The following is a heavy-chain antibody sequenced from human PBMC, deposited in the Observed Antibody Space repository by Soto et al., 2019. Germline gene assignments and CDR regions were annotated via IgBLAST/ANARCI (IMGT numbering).Heavy chain of an antibody. CDR1: GFTFSSYG. J-gene: IGHJ6*03. CDR3: ARVTGGGYYYYYMDV. CDR2: IWYDGSNK. V-gene: IGHV3-33*01. Sequence: QVQLVESGGGVVQPGRSLRLSCAASGFTFSSYGMHWVRQAPGKGLEWVAVIWYDGSNKYYGDSVKGRFTSSRDNSKSPLYLQRNSLRAEDTAGYYCARVTGGGYYYYYMDVWGKGTTVTVSS.